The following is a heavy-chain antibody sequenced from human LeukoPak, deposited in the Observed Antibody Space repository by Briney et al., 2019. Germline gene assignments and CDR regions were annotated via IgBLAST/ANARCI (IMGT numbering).Heavy chain of an antibody. V-gene: IGHV3-64*01. Sequence: GGSLRLSCAASGFTFSSYAIHWVRQAPGKGLEYVSAISSNGGSTYYANSVKGRFTISRDNSKNTLYLQMGSLRVEDMAVYYRARWGTALDYWGQGTLVTVSS. D-gene: IGHD5-18*01. CDR1: GFTFSSYA. CDR3: ARWGTALDY. CDR2: ISSNGGST. J-gene: IGHJ4*02.